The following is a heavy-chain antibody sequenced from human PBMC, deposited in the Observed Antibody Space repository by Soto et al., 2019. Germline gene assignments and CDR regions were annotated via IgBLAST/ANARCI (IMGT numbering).Heavy chain of an antibody. V-gene: IGHV3-23*01. CDR3: AKDSITTYSGSYGFDYYYGMDV. CDR2: ISGSGGST. CDR1: GFTFSSYA. D-gene: IGHD1-26*01. Sequence: GGSLRLSCAASGFTFSSYAMSWVRQAPGKGLEWVSAISGSGGSTYYADSVKGRFTISRDNSKNTLYLQMNSLRAEDTAVYYCAKDSITTYSGSYGFDYYYGMDVWGQGTTVTVSS. J-gene: IGHJ6*02.